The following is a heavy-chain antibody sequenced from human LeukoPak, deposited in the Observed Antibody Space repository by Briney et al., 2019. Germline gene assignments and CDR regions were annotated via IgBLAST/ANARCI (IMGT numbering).Heavy chain of an antibody. Sequence: ETLSLTCTVSGGSISSGGYYWSWIRQHPGKGLEWVSAISGSGGSTYYADSVKGQFTISRDNSKNTLYLQMNSLRAEDTAVYYCAKGRIAVAGQFDYWGQGTLVTVSS. CDR2: ISGSGGST. D-gene: IGHD6-19*01. CDR3: AKGRIAVAGQFDY. J-gene: IGHJ4*02. CDR1: GGSISSGGYY. V-gene: IGHV3-23*01.